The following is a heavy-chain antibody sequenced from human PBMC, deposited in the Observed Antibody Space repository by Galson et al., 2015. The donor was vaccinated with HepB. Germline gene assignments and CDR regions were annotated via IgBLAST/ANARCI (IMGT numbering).Heavy chain of an antibody. V-gene: IGHV3-33*08. D-gene: IGHD1-1*01. CDR1: GFTVSSNY. Sequence: SLRLSCAGSGFTVSSNYMNWVRQAPGKGLEWVAVIWFDGRKTYYVDSVEGRFTISRDNAKNTLYLQMNSLRAEDTAVYYCARYNGNLAAFDYWGQGTLVTVSS. J-gene: IGHJ4*02. CDR3: ARYNGNLAAFDY. CDR2: IWFDGRKT.